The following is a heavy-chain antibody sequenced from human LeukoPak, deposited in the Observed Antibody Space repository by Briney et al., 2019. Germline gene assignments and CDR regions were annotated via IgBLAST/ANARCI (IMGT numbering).Heavy chain of an antibody. CDR2: ISAYNGNT. J-gene: IGHJ4*02. V-gene: IGHV1-18*01. CDR1: GYTFTSYG. D-gene: IGHD3-9*01. Sequence: ASVKVSCKASGYTFTSYGISWVRQAPGQGLEWMGWISAYNGNTNYAQKLQGRVTMTTDTSTSTAYMELRSLRSDDTAVYYCVRDAPPTYYDILTGYYGGAGYWGQGTLVTVSS. CDR3: VRDAPPTYYDILTGYYGGAGY.